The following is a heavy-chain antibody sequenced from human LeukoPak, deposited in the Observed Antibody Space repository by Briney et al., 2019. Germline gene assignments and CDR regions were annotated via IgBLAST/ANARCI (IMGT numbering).Heavy chain of an antibody. CDR2: INHSGST. Sequence: PGGSLRLSCAASGFTFSSYAMSWVRQPPGKGLEWIGEINHSGSTNYNPSLKSRVTISVDTSKNQFSLKLSSVTAADTAVYYCARVFSSSDRSGVQKDYWGQGTLVTVSS. D-gene: IGHD6-6*01. J-gene: IGHJ4*02. V-gene: IGHV4-34*01. CDR3: ARVFSSSDRSGVQKDY. CDR1: GFTFSSYA.